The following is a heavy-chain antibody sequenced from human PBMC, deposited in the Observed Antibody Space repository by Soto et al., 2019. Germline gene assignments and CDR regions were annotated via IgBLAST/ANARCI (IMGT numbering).Heavy chain of an antibody. CDR2: ISAYNGNT. CDR1: GYSFSSYG. Sequence: AAVKVSCKASGYSFSSYGISWVRQAPGQGLEWMGWISAYNGNTNYAQKFQGRITMTTDTSTNTAYLDLRSLTSDDTAVYYCATDSEVGSPYRLRYRNDDYW. D-gene: IGHD1-26*01. J-gene: IGHJ4*01. CDR3: ATDSEVGSPYRLRYRNDDY. V-gene: IGHV1-18*01.